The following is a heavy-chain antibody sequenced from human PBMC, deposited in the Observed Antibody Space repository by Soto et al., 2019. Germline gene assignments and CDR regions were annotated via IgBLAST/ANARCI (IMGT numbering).Heavy chain of an antibody. V-gene: IGHV6-1*01. Sequence: PSQTLSLTCAISGDSVSSSSVTWNWIRQSPSRGLEWLGRTYYRSKWYNDYAESVKSRITINPDTSKNQFSLHLNSVTPEDTAVIFCVKLIGNSGLDFWGQETLVTVSS. J-gene: IGHJ4*02. CDR2: TYYRSKWYN. D-gene: IGHD5-12*01. CDR3: VKLIGNSGLDF. CDR1: GDSVSSSSVT.